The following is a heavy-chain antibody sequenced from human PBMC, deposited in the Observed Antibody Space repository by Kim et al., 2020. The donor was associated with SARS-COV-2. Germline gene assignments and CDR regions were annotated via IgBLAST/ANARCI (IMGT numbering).Heavy chain of an antibody. Sequence: GGSLRLSCSASGFTFSSYAMHWVRQAPGKGLEYVSAISSNGDTTYYADSVKGRFTISRDNSKSTLYLQMSSLRAEDTAVYYCVKGLVARISGRFDYWGQGTLVTVSS. CDR2: ISSNGDTT. CDR3: VKGLVARISGRFDY. J-gene: IGHJ4*02. D-gene: IGHD5-12*01. V-gene: IGHV3-64D*09. CDR1: GFTFSSYA.